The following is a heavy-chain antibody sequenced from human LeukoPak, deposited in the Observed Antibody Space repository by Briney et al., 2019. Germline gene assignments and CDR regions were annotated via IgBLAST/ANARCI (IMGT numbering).Heavy chain of an antibody. CDR2: IIPILGIA. CDR1: GGTFSSYA. J-gene: IGHJ6*03. V-gene: IGHV1-69*04. Sequence: GASVKVSCKASGGTFSSYAISWVRQAPGQGLEWMGRIIPILGIANYAQKFQGRVTITADKSTSTAYMELSSLRSEDTAVYYCARGHKKWLPYYYYYMDVWGKGTTVTVSS. CDR3: ARGHKKWLPYYYYYMDV. D-gene: IGHD3-22*01.